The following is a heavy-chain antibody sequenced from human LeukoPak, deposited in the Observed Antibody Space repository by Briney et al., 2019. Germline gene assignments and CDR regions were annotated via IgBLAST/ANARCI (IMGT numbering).Heavy chain of an antibody. CDR2: ISSSSSYI. J-gene: IGHJ5*02. CDR1: GFTFSSYS. CDR3: AREKRSGAAAADR. D-gene: IGHD6-13*01. V-gene: IGHV3-21*01. Sequence: PGGSLRLSCAASGFTFSSYSMNWILQAPGKGLEWVSSISSSSSYIYYADSVKGRFTISRDNAKNSLYLQMNSLRAEDTAVYYCAREKRSGAAAADRWGQGTLATVSS.